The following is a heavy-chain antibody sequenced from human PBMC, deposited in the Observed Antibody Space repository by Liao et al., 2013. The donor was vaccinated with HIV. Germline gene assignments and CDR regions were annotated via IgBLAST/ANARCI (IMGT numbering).Heavy chain of an antibody. J-gene: IGHJ3*02. V-gene: IGHV4-39*07. D-gene: IGHD1-26*01. CDR3: ARPLGATNAFDI. Sequence: QLQLQESGPGLVKPSETLSLTCTVSGDSINSGSYYWGWIRQPPGKGLEWIGSIYYSGSTYYDPSLKSRVTISVDTSKNQFSLKLSSVTAADTAVYYCARPLGATNAFDIWGQGTMVTVSS. CDR2: IYYSGST. CDR1: GDSINSGSYY.